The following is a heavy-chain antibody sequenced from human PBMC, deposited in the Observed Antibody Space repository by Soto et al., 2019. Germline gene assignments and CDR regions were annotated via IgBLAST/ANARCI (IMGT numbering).Heavy chain of an antibody. D-gene: IGHD6-19*01. J-gene: IGHJ5*02. V-gene: IGHV6-1*01. CDR1: GDSVSSNTAA. Sequence: SQTLSLTCAISGDSVSSNTAAWNWIRSSPSRGLEWLGRTYYRSNWRHDYAVSVKSRITVNPDTSKNHFSLQLNSVTPDDTAVYYCESGVAGSVFDLWGQGTRVTVYS. CDR3: ESGVAGSVFDL. CDR2: TYYRSNWRH.